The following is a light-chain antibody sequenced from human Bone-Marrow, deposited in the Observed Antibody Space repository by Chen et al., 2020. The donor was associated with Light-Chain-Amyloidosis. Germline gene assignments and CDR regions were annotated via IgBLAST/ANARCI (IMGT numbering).Light chain of an antibody. J-gene: IGLJ3*02. Sequence: SYVLTQPSSASVAPGQTATIACGGNNIGSTSVHWYQQTPGQAPLLVVYDDSDRPSGIPERLSGSNSGNTATLTISRVEAGDEADDYCQVWDRSSDRPVFGGGTKLTVL. CDR3: QVWDRSSDRPV. CDR1: NIGSTS. CDR2: DDS. V-gene: IGLV3-21*02.